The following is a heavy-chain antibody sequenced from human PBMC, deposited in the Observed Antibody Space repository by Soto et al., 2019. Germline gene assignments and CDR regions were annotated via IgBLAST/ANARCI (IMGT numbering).Heavy chain of an antibody. V-gene: IGHV3-15*07. D-gene: IGHD4-4*01. Sequence: GGSLRLSCAASGFTFSNAWMNWVRQAPGKGLEWVGRIKSKTDGGTTDYAAPVKGRFTISRDDSKNTLYLQMNSLKTEDTAVYYCTTDGTVTTGNYYYGMDVWGQGTTVTVSS. CDR2: IKSKTDGGTT. CDR3: TTDGTVTTGNYYYGMDV. CDR1: GFTFSNAW. J-gene: IGHJ6*02.